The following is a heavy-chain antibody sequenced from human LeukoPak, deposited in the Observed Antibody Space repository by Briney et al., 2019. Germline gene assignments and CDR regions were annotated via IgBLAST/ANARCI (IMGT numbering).Heavy chain of an antibody. CDR3: AKGRNSGGSCSNY. CDR1: GFTFSSYA. CDR2: ISGSGDST. Sequence: PGGSLRLSCAASGFTFSSYAMSRVRQAPGKGLEWVSAISGSGDSTYYADSVKGRFTISRDNSKNTLYLQMNSLRAEDTAVYYCAKGRNSGGSCSNYWGQGTLVTVSS. V-gene: IGHV3-23*01. J-gene: IGHJ4*02. D-gene: IGHD2-15*01.